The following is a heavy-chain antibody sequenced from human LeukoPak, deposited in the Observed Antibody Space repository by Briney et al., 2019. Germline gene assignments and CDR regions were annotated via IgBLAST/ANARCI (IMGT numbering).Heavy chain of an antibody. Sequence: PSETLSLTCTVSGGSISSGGYYWSWIRQPPGTGLEWIGYIYHSGSTYYNPSLKSRVTISVDRSKNQFSLKLSSVTAADTAVYYCARDAGPFIAAGSPHFDYWGQGTLVTVSS. J-gene: IGHJ4*02. CDR3: ARDAGPFIAAGSPHFDY. V-gene: IGHV4-30-2*01. D-gene: IGHD6-13*01. CDR1: GGSISSGGYY. CDR2: IYHSGST.